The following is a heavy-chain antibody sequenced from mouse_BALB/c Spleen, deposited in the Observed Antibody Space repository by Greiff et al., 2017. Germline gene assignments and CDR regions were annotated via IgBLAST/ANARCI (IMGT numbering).Heavy chain of an antibody. V-gene: IGHV2-9*02. J-gene: IGHJ3*01. CDR1: GFSLTSYG. Sequence: QVQLKESGPGLVAPSQSLSITCTVSGFSLTSYGVHWVRQPPGKGLEWLGVIWAGGSTNYNSALMSRLSISKDNSKSQVFLKMNSLQTDDTAMYYCAIYGNYRAWFAYWGQGTLVTVSA. CDR3: AIYGNYRAWFAY. CDR2: IWAGGST. D-gene: IGHD2-1*01.